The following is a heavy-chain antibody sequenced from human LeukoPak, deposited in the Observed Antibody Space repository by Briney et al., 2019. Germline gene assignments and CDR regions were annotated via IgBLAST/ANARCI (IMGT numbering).Heavy chain of an antibody. J-gene: IGHJ4*02. CDR3: AKWVRGAHFDY. D-gene: IGHD3-10*01. CDR1: GFTFSSYT. CDR2: ISGSGGST. V-gene: IGHV3-23*01. Sequence: PGRSLRLSCAASGFTFSSYTMRWVRQAPGKGLEWVSAISGSGGSTYYADSVKGRFTISRDNSKNTLYLQMNSLRAEDTAVYYCAKWVRGAHFDYWGQGTLVTVSS.